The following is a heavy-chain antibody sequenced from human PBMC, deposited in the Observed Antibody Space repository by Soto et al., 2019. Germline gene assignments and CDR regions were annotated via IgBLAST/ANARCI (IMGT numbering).Heavy chain of an antibody. CDR3: AKVEILEWLFQLHYYYYGMDV. CDR1: GFTFSSYG. J-gene: IGHJ6*02. Sequence: GGSLRLSCAASGFTFSSYGMHWVRQAPGKGLEWVAVISYDGSNKYYADSVKGRFTISRDNSKNTLYLQMNSLRAEDTAVYYCAKVEILEWLFQLHYYYYGMDVWGQGTTVTVSS. CDR2: ISYDGSNK. V-gene: IGHV3-30*18. D-gene: IGHD3-3*01.